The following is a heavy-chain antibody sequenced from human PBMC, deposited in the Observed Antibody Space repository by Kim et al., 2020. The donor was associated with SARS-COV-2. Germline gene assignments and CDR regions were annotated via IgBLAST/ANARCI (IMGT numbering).Heavy chain of an antibody. CDR3: HAIIYYYYYGMDV. V-gene: IGHV3-73*01. CDR1: GFTFSGSA. Sequence: GGSLRLSCAASGFTFSGSAMHWVRQASGKGLEWVGRIRSKANSYATAYAASVKGRFTISRDDSKNTAYLQMNSLKTEDTAVYYCHAIIYYYYYGMDVWGQGTTVTVSS. CDR2: IRSKANSYAT. J-gene: IGHJ6*02.